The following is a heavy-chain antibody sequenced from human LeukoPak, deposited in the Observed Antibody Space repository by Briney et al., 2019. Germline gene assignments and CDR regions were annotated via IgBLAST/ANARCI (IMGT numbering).Heavy chain of an antibody. CDR3: ARGRSRWEPPGY. D-gene: IGHD1-26*01. V-gene: IGHV1-69*06. Sequence: SVKVSCKASGGTSSSYAISWVRQAPGQGLEWMGGIIPIFGTANYAQKFQGRVTITADKSTSTAYMELSSLRSEDTAVYYCARGRSRWEPPGYWGQGTLVTVSS. CDR2: IIPIFGTA. CDR1: GGTSSSYA. J-gene: IGHJ4*02.